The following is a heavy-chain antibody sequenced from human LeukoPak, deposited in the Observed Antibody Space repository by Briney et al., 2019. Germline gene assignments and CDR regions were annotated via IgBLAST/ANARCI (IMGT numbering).Heavy chain of an antibody. V-gene: IGHV1-69*01. CDR1: GGTFSSYA. CDR3: AGVVEGPNWFDP. D-gene: IGHD2-21*01. J-gene: IGHJ5*02. Sequence: GASVKVSCKASGGTFSSYAISWVRQAPGLGLEWMGGIIPIFGTANYAQKFQGRVAITADESTSTAYMELSSLRSEDTAVYYCAGVVEGPNWFDPWGQGTLVTVSS. CDR2: IIPIFGTA.